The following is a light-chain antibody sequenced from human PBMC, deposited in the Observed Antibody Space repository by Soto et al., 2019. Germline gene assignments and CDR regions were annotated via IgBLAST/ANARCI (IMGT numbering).Light chain of an antibody. CDR2: GAS. Sequence: EIVMTQSPATLSVSPGERATLSCRASQSVYINVAWYQQKPGQAPRLLIYGASTRATGIPARFSGSGSGTAFTLTLSSLQSEDFAVYYCQQYNDWPRTFGQGAKVEIK. CDR1: QSVYIN. V-gene: IGKV3-15*01. CDR3: QQYNDWPRT. J-gene: IGKJ1*01.